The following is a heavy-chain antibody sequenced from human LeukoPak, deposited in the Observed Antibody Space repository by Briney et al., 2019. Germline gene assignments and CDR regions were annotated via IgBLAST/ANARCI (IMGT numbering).Heavy chain of an antibody. CDR2: FNREDDEA. J-gene: IGHJ4*02. V-gene: IGHV1-24*01. Sequence: ASLKVSCNISGYTLTDFSMHWVRQAPGRGLEWMGGFNREDDEAIYAPHFQGRVTVTEDTSTDTAYMELSSLRSEDSAVYYSATLDSYYDNSGRPLVPDWGQGTLVTVSS. CDR1: GYTLTDFS. CDR3: ATLDSYYDNSGRPLVPD. D-gene: IGHD3-22*01.